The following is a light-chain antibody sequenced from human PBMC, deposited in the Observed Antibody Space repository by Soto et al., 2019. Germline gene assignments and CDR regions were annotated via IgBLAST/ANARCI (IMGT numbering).Light chain of an antibody. V-gene: IGKV3D-15*01. CDR1: QSVSSN. CDR2: EAS. CDR3: KQYGRSGK. J-gene: IGKJ1*01. Sequence: EIVMTQSPAALSVSPGERATLSCRASQSVSSNVAWYQQKPGQAPSLLIYEASTRATGVPARFSGSGSGTHFTLTISRLEPEDFAVYYCKQYGRSGKFGQGTKVDIK.